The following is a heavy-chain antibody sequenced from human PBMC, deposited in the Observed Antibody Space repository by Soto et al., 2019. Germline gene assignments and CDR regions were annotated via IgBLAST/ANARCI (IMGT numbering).Heavy chain of an antibody. J-gene: IGHJ4*02. V-gene: IGHV3-23*01. CDR2: ISGSGGDT. D-gene: IGHD3-22*01. Sequence: EVQLLESGGDLVQPGESLRLSCAASGFTFSNYAMTWVRQAPGRGLEWVSSISGSGGDTFYADSVKGRFTISRDNSKNTLYLQMDSLRAADTAVYYCAKLGLHHYDSSGLDYWGQGTLVTVSS. CDR3: AKLGLHHYDSSGLDY. CDR1: GFTFSNYA.